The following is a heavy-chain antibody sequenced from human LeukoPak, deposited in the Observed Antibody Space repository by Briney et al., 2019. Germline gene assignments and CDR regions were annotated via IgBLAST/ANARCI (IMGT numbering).Heavy chain of an antibody. CDR1: GFTVSSYA. CDR3: AKDPGVVPAHYFDY. D-gene: IGHD2-2*01. CDR2: TGSTGVST. Sequence: PGGSLRLSCAASGFTVSSYAMNWVRQAPGKGLEWVSGTGSTGVSTFYADSVKGRFTVSRDNSKNTLSLQMNSLRAEDTAVYYCAKDPGVVPAHYFDYWGQGTLVTVSS. V-gene: IGHV3-23*01. J-gene: IGHJ4*02.